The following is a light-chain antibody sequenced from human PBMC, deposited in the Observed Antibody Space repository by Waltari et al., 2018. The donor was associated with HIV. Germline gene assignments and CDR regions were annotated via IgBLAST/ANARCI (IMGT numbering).Light chain of an antibody. J-gene: IGKJ1*01. V-gene: IGKV1-5*03. CDR2: KAS. CDR1: QSFNYW. Sequence: DIQMTQSPSTLSASVGDRVTLTCRASQSFNYWLDWYQQKPGKAPKLLIYKASSLESGVPSRFSGSGSATEFTLTINRLQPDDSATYYCQQYNSYPWTFGQGTKVEIK. CDR3: QQYNSYPWT.